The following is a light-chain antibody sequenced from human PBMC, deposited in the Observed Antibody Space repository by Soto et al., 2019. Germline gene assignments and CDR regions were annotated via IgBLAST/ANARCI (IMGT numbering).Light chain of an antibody. CDR2: RND. V-gene: IGLV1-47*01. CDR1: SSNIGSNY. CDR3: AAWDDSLSAVV. J-gene: IGLJ2*01. Sequence: QSVLTQPPSASGTPGKRVTISCSGSSSNIGSNYVYWYQQFPGSAPKLLIYRNDQRPSGVPDRFSGPKSGNSASLAISGPRSEDEAYYYCAAWDDSLSAVVFGGGTKLTVL.